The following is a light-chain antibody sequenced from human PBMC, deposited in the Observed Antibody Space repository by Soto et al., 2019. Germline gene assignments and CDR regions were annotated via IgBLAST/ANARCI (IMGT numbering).Light chain of an antibody. CDR3: SSYTTRSTLVV. Sequence: QSALTQPVSVSGSPGQSITISCTGSNSDIGSYDFVSWYQQHPGKAPKFMIYEVSNRPSGVSNRFSGSKSGNTASLTISGLQAEDEADYYCSSYTTRSTLVVFGGGTQLTVL. V-gene: IGLV2-14*01. CDR2: EVS. CDR1: NSDIGSYDF. J-gene: IGLJ2*01.